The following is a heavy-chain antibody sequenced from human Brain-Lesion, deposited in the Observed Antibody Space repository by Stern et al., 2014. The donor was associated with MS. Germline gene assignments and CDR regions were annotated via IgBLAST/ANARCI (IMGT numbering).Heavy chain of an antibody. Sequence: QLQLQESGPGLVKPSETLSLTCTVAGGSVSSTSYAWAWIRQPPGKGLEWIGTIYYSGNTYYSPSLQSRLSISLDTSKNQLSPHLGCVTAADTAVYYCAGEEDIRYCSGGSCTGNWFDPWGQGTLVTVSS. J-gene: IGHJ5*02. V-gene: IGHV4-39*01. CDR2: IYYSGNT. CDR1: GGSVSSTSYA. D-gene: IGHD2-15*01. CDR3: AGEEDIRYCSGGSCTGNWFDP.